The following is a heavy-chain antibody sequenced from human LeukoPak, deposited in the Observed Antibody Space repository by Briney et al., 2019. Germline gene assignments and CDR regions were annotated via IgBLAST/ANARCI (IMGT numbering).Heavy chain of an antibody. D-gene: IGHD5-18*01. V-gene: IGHV4-30-2*01. J-gene: IGHJ3*02. CDR2: IYHSGST. CDR1: GGSISSSSYY. Sequence: SETLSLTCTVSGGSISSSSYYWSWIRQPPGKGLEWIGYIYHSGSTYYNPSLKSRVTISVDRSKNQFSLKLSSVTAADTAVYYCARDTGGYSYGYAFDIWGQGTMVTVSS. CDR3: ARDTGGYSYGYAFDI.